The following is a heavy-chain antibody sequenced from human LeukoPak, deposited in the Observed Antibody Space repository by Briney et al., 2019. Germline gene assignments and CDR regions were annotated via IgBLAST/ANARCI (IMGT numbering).Heavy chain of an antibody. Sequence: SETLSLTCTVSGGSISSYYWSWIRQPPGKGLEWIGEIYHSGSTNYNPSLKSRVTISVDKSKNQFSLKLSSVTAADTAVYYCVRVAVRGVIITYFDYWGQGTLVTVSS. V-gene: IGHV4-59*12. CDR2: IYHSGST. D-gene: IGHD3-10*01. J-gene: IGHJ4*02. CDR1: GGSISSYY. CDR3: VRVAVRGVIITYFDY.